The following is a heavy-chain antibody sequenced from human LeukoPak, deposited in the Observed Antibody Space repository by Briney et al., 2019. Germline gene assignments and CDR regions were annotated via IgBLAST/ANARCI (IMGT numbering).Heavy chain of an antibody. Sequence: PGGSLRLSCAASGFTFSSYSMNWVRQAPGKGLEWVSSISSSSSYIYYADSVKGRFTISRDNAKNSLYLQMNSLRAEDTAVYYCARFNWEEGGGFDYWGQGTLVTVSS. V-gene: IGHV3-21*01. J-gene: IGHJ4*02. CDR2: ISSSSSYI. D-gene: IGHD7-27*01. CDR3: ARFNWEEGGGFDY. CDR1: GFTFSSYS.